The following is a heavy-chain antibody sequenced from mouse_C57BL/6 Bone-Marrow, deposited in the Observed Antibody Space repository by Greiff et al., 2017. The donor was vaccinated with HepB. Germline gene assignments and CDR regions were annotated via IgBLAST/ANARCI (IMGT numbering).Heavy chain of an antibody. J-gene: IGHJ2*01. CDR1: GYTFTSYW. CDR3: AREVLLRLYYFDY. Sequence: QVQLKQSGAELVKPGASVKLSCKASGYTFTSYWMQWVKQRPGQGLEWIGEIDPSDSYTNYNQKFKGKATLTVDTSSSTAYMQLSSLTSEDSAVYYCAREVLLRLYYFDYWGQGTTLTVSS. V-gene: IGHV1-50*01. CDR2: IDPSDSYT. D-gene: IGHD1-1*01.